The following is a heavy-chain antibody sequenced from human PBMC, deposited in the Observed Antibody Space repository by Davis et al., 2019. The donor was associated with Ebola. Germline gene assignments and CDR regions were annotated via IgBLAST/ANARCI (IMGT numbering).Heavy chain of an antibody. CDR1: GYTFTSYA. D-gene: IGHD5-12*01. CDR3: ARDPRGYFDY. Sequence: ASVKVSCKASGYTFTSYAMHWVRQAPGQRLEWMGWINAGNGNTKYSQKFQGRVTMTRDTSTSTVYMELSSLRSEDTAVYYCARDPRGYFDYWGQGTLVTVSS. CDR2: INAGNGNT. V-gene: IGHV1-3*01. J-gene: IGHJ4*02.